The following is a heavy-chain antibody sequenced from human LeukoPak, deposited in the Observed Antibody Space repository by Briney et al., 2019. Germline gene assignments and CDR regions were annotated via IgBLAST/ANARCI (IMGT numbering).Heavy chain of an antibody. CDR1: GFTFSSYS. Sequence: GGSLRLSCAASGFTFSSYSMNWDRQAPGKGLEWVSSISSSSSYIYYADSVKGRFTISRDNAKNSLYLQMNSLRAEDTAVYYCARDPGLLAPPDYWGQGTLVTVSS. CDR3: ARDPGLLAPPDY. D-gene: IGHD3-3*02. V-gene: IGHV3-21*01. CDR2: ISSSSSYI. J-gene: IGHJ4*02.